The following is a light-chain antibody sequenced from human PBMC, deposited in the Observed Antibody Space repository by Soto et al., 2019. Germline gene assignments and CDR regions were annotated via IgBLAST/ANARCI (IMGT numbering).Light chain of an antibody. CDR2: DVS. Sequence: QSALTQPSSVSGSPGQSVTISCTGTSSDFGGYNYVSWYQHHPGKAPKLMIYDVSERPSGVPDRFSVSKSGNTASLTISGLQAEDEADYYCCSYAGTFDVFGTGTKLTVL. CDR1: SSDFGGYNY. CDR3: CSYAGTFDV. V-gene: IGLV2-11*01. J-gene: IGLJ1*01.